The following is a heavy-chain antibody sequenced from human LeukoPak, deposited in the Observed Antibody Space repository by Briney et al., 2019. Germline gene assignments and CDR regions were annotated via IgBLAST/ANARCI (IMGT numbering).Heavy chain of an antibody. CDR1: GLTFDDYA. J-gene: IGHJ3*02. D-gene: IGHD3-22*01. CDR3: AKAAYYDSSGYYSGAFDI. Sequence: PGGSLRLSCAASGLTFDDYAMHWVRQAPGKGLEWVSGISWNSGSIGYADSVKGRFTISRDNAKNSLYLQMNSLRAEDTALYYCAKAAYYDSSGYYSGAFDIWGQGTMVTVSS. V-gene: IGHV3-9*01. CDR2: ISWNSGSI.